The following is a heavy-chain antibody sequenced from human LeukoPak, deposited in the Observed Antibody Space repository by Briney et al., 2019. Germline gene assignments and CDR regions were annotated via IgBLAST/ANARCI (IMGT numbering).Heavy chain of an antibody. V-gene: IGHV4-34*01. D-gene: IGHD3-10*01. J-gene: IGHJ5*02. CDR3: ARRPRGGWFDP. Sequence: SETLSLTCAVYGGSFSGYYWSWIRQPPGKGLEWIGEINHSGSTYYNPSLKSRVTISVGTSKNQFSLKLTSVTAADTAVYYCARRPRGGWFDPWGQGTLVTVSS. CDR2: INHSGST. CDR1: GGSFSGYY.